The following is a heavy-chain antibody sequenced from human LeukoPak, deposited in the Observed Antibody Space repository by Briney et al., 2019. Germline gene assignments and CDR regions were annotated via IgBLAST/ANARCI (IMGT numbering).Heavy chain of an antibody. CDR2: IYYSGST. CDR3: ARGGRLSHGMDV. D-gene: IGHD3-3*01. J-gene: IGHJ6*02. V-gene: IGHV4-34*09. Sequence: SETLSLTCAVYGGSFSGYYWSWIRQPPGKGLEWIGYIYYSGSTYYNPSLKRVSISVDTSKNQFSLKLSSVSAADTAVYYCARGGRLSHGMDVWGQGTTVTVSS. CDR1: GGSFSGYY.